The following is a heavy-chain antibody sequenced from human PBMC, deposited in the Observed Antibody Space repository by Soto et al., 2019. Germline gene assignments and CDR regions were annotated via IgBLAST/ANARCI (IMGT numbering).Heavy chain of an antibody. D-gene: IGHD3-22*01. CDR3: ARGYYYDSSGYYTDYGMDV. CDR2: INSDGSST. Sequence: VSLKRSCTASGLTYSVYWVRWVRQAPRKGLVWVSRINSDGSSTSYADSVKGRFTISRDNAKNTLYLQMNSLRAEDTAVYYCARGYYYDSSGYYTDYGMDVWGQGTTVTGAS. V-gene: IGHV3-74*01. CDR1: GLTYSVYW. J-gene: IGHJ6*02.